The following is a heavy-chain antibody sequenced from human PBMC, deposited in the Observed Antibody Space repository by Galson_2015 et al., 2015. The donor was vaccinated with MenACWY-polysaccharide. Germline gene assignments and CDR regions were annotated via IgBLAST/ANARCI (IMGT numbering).Heavy chain of an antibody. Sequence: SLRLSCAASGFTFSSYAMNWVRQAPGKGLEWVSAISNSGDSTYYADSVKGRFTISRDNSKNSLYLQVNSLRAEDTAIYYCARDPGGSDFWGQGTLVTVSS. V-gene: IGHV3-23*01. J-gene: IGHJ4*02. D-gene: IGHD3-16*01. CDR2: ISNSGDST. CDR3: ARDPGGSDF. CDR1: GFTFSSYA.